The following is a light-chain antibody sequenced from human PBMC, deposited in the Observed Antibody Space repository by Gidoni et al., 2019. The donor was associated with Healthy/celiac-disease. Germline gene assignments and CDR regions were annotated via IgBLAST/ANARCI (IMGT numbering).Light chain of an antibody. CDR1: QSVSRSY. Sequence: EIVLTQSPGTLSLSPGERATLSCRASQSVSRSYLAWYQQKPGQAPRLLIYGASSRATGIPDRCSGSGSGTDFTLTISRLEPEDFAVYYCQQHRTFGQGTKVEIK. CDR3: QQHRT. V-gene: IGKV3-20*01. J-gene: IGKJ1*01. CDR2: GAS.